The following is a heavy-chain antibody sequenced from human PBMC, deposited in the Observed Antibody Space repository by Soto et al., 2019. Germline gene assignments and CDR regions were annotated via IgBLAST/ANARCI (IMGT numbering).Heavy chain of an antibody. J-gene: IGHJ4*02. CDR2: IYYSGRT. CDR3: VDYDYTWGSYRT. V-gene: IGHV4-39*01. Sequence: PSETLSLTCSVSGGSFSSSASYWGWVRQPPGKGLEWIGTIYYSGRTFYTPSLESRVTMSVDTSNNQFSLRLSSVTAADTAMYYCVDYDYTWGSYRTWGQGTLVTVSS. CDR1: GGSFSSSASY. D-gene: IGHD3-16*02.